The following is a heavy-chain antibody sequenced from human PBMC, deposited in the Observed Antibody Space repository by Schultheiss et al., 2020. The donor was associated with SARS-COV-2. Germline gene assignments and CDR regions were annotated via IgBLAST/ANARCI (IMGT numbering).Heavy chain of an antibody. D-gene: IGHD6-19*01. Sequence: SETLSLTCTVSGGSISSGYYWGWIRQPPGKGLEWIGSIYHSGSTNYNPSLKSRVTISVDKSKNQFSLKLSSVTAADTAVYYCARDYSSGSRYYYGMDVWGQGTTVTVSS. CDR2: IYHSGST. CDR1: GGSISSGYY. CDR3: ARDYSSGSRYYYGMDV. J-gene: IGHJ6*02. V-gene: IGHV4-38-2*02.